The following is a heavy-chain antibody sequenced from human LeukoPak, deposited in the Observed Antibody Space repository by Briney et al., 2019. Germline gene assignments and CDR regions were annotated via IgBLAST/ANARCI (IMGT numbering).Heavy chain of an antibody. V-gene: IGHV1-69*13. CDR3: ASWRTDDSSGYYYAFDY. Sequence: ASVKVSCKASGGTFSSYAISWVRQAPGQGLEWMGGIIPIFGTANYAQKFQGRVTITADESMSTAYMELSSLRSEDTAVYYCASWRTDDSSGYYYAFDYWGQGTLVTVSS. D-gene: IGHD3-22*01. CDR1: GGTFSSYA. CDR2: IIPIFGTA. J-gene: IGHJ4*02.